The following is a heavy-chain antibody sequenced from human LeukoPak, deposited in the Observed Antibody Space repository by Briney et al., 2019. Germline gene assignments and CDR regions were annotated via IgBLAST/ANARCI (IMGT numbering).Heavy chain of an antibody. V-gene: IGHV1-18*01. CDR3: AREVLIHGDYRFDY. D-gene: IGHD4-17*01. CDR2: ISVYNGNT. J-gene: IGHJ4*02. CDR1: GYTFTSYG. Sequence: ASVKVSCKASGYTFTSYGISWVRQAPGQGLEWMGWISVYNGNTNYAQKLQGRVTMTTDTSTSTAYMELRSLRSDDTAVYYCAREVLIHGDYRFDYWGQGTLVTVSS.